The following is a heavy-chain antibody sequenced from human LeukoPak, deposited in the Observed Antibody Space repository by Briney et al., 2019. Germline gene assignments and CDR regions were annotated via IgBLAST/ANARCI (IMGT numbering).Heavy chain of an antibody. J-gene: IGHJ4*02. CDR3: ASKGSGWYFGY. V-gene: IGHV1-46*01. CDR1: GYTFISYY. Sequence: ASVKVSCKASGYTFISYYMHWVRQAPGQGLEWMGIINPSGGSTSYAQKFQGRVTMTRDTSTSTVYMELSSLRSEDTAVYYCASKGSGWYFGYWGQGTLVTVSS. D-gene: IGHD6-19*01. CDR2: INPSGGST.